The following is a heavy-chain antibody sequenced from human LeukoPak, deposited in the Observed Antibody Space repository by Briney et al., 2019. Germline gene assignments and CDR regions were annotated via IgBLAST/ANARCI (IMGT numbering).Heavy chain of an antibody. CDR2: IYPGDSDT. D-gene: IGHD2-2*01. CDR1: GYSFTSYW. V-gene: IGHV5-51*01. CDR3: ASRRRDIVVVPAAEDAFDI. J-gene: IGHJ3*02. Sequence: GESLKISCKGSGYSFTSYWIGWVRQMPGKGLEWMGIIYPGDSDTRYSPSFQGQVTISADKSISTAYLQWSSLKASDTAMYYCASRRRDIVVVPAAEDAFDIWGQGTMVTVSS.